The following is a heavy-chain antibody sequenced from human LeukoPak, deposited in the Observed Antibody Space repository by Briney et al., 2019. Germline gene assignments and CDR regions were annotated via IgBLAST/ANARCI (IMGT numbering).Heavy chain of an antibody. CDR2: IYSSGST. Sequence: SSETLSLTCTVSGGSISSYYWSWIRQPAGKGLEWIGRIYSSGSTNYNPSLKSRVTMSVDTSKNQFSLKVSSVTAADTAVYYCARDPHSIPVAGTGNYYYGMDVWGQGTTVTVSS. D-gene: IGHD6-19*01. CDR1: GGSISSYY. V-gene: IGHV4-4*07. J-gene: IGHJ6*02. CDR3: ARDPHSIPVAGTGNYYYGMDV.